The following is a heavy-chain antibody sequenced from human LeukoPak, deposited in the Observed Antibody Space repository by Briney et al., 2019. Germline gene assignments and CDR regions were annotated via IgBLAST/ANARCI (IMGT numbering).Heavy chain of an antibody. CDR3: ARLSGGGGTYSSSWWAAFDI. Sequence: SETLSLTCTVSGVSISGNYWSWIRQPPGKGLEWIGYIFYTGSTNYNPSLKSRVTISVDTSKNQFSLKLSSVTAADTAVYYCARLSGGGGTYSSSWWAAFDIWGQGTMVTVSS. J-gene: IGHJ3*02. CDR2: IFYTGST. CDR1: GVSISGNY. V-gene: IGHV4-59*12. D-gene: IGHD6-13*01.